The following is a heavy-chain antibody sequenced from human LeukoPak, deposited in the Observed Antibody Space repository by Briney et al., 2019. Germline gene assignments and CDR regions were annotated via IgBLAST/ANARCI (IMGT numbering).Heavy chain of an antibody. CDR3: ARNFDMKGFDP. CDR1: VYTFTVYY. Sequence: GASVTVSCKASVYTFTVYYMNWVRQAPGQGLEWMGWINSDSGFTKYAQKFQGRVTVTRDTSITTVYMDLTRLTSDDTAVYYCARNFDMKGFDPWGQGTLVTVSS. V-gene: IGHV1-2*02. CDR2: INSDSGFT. D-gene: IGHD3-9*01. J-gene: IGHJ5*02.